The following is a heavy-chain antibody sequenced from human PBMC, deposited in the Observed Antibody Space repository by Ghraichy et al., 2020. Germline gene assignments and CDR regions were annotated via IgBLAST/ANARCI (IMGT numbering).Heavy chain of an antibody. D-gene: IGHD3-3*01. Sequence: SETLSLTCTVSGGSISSSSYYWGWIRQPPGKGLEWIGSIYYSGSTYYNPSLKSRVTISVDTSKNQFSLKLSSVTAADTAVYYCARAYYDFWSGYYSHNLDYWGQGTLVTVSS. CDR3: ARAYYDFWSGYYSHNLDY. V-gene: IGHV4-39*07. CDR2: IYYSGST. CDR1: GGSISSSSYY. J-gene: IGHJ4*02.